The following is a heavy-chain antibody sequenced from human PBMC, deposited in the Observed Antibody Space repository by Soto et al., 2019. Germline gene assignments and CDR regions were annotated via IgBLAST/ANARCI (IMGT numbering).Heavy chain of an antibody. Sequence: ASVKVSCKASGYTFTSYAMHWVRQAPGQRLEWMGWINAGNGNTNYAQKLQGRVTMTTDTSTSTAYMELRSLRSDDTAVYYCARGDSGYDWYFDLWGRGTLVTVSS. CDR3: ARGDSGYDWYFDL. J-gene: IGHJ2*01. D-gene: IGHD5-12*01. CDR2: INAGNGNT. V-gene: IGHV1-3*01. CDR1: GYTFTSYA.